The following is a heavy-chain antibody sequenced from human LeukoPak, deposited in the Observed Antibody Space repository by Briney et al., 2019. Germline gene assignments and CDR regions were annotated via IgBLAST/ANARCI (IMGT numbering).Heavy chain of an antibody. D-gene: IGHD3-3*01. CDR3: ARGTYDFWSGYYTFWFDP. CDR1: GGTFSSYT. Sequence: SVKVSCKASGGTFSSYTISWVRQAPGQGLEWMGRIIPILGIANYAQKFQGRVTITADKSTSTAYMELSSLRSEDTAVYYCARGTYDFWSGYYTFWFDPWGQGTLVTASS. V-gene: IGHV1-69*02. J-gene: IGHJ5*02. CDR2: IIPILGIA.